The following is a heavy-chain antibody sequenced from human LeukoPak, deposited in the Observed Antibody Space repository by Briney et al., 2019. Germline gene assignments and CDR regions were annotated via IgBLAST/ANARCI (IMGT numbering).Heavy chain of an antibody. V-gene: IGHV1-69*05. Sequence: SVKVSCKASGGTFSSYAISWVRQAPGQGLEWMGAIIPIFGTANYAQKFQGRVTITTDESTSTAYMELSSLRSEDTAVYYCAREIYISSWYVSDAFDIWGPGTMVTVSS. CDR3: AREIYISSWYVSDAFDI. CDR1: GGTFSSYA. J-gene: IGHJ3*02. D-gene: IGHD6-13*01. CDR2: IIPIFGTA.